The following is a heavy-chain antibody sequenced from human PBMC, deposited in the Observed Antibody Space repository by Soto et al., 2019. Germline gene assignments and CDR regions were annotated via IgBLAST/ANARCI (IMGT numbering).Heavy chain of an antibody. D-gene: IGHD2-2*01. V-gene: IGHV1-69*02. Sequence: SVKVSCKASGGTFSSYTISWVRQAPGQGLEWMGRIIPILGIANYAQKFQGRVTITADKSTSTAYMELSSLRSEDTAVYYCVVVPAATGFGYYYYMDVWGKGTTVTVSS. CDR1: GGTFSSYT. CDR2: IIPILGIA. CDR3: VVVPAATGFGYYYYMDV. J-gene: IGHJ6*03.